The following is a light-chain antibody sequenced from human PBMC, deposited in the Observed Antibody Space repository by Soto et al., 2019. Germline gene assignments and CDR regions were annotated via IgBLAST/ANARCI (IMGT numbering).Light chain of an antibody. CDR2: GAS. Sequence: EIVMTQSPATLSVSPGERVTLSCRASQSVSSDLAWYHHKPGQAPRLLIYGASTRATGIPARFSGSGFGTEFTLTISSLQSEDCAVYYCQQYNNWPSWTFGQGTKVEIK. V-gene: IGKV3-15*01. CDR1: QSVSSD. CDR3: QQYNNWPSWT. J-gene: IGKJ1*01.